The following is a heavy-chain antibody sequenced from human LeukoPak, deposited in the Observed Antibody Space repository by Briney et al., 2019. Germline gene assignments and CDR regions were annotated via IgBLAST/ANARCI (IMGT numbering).Heavy chain of an antibody. J-gene: IGHJ5*02. CDR3: TREVRSAWASFDP. Sequence: PSETLSLTCAVYGGSFSGYYWSWIRQPPGKGLEWIGEINHSGSTNYNPSLKSRVTISVDTSKNQFSLKLTSVTAADTAVYHCTREVRSAWASFDPWGQGTLVIVSS. V-gene: IGHV4-34*01. D-gene: IGHD1-26*01. CDR1: GGSFSGYY. CDR2: INHSGST.